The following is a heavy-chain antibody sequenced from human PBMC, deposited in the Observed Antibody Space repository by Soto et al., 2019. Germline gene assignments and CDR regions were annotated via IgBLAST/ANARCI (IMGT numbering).Heavy chain of an antibody. D-gene: IGHD6-13*01. CDR1: GGSVSSGSSN. CDR2: NYYSGST. J-gene: IGHJ6*02. V-gene: IGHV4-61*01. Sequence: PSETLSLTSTVSGGSVSSGSSNRSWFRQPPGKGLEWIGYNYYSGSTNYNPSLKSRVTISVDTSKNQFSLKLSSVTAADTAVYYCARVFAGSSWTSLPYYYYGMDVWGQGTTVTVSS. CDR3: ARVFAGSSWTSLPYYYYGMDV.